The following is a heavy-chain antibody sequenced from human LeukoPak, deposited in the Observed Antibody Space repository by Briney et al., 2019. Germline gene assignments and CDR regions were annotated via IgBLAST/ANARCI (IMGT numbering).Heavy chain of an antibody. J-gene: IGHJ6*03. CDR2: IDWNGGST. D-gene: IGHD2-2*01. Sequence: GGSLRLSSAASGFTFDDYGMSWVRQAPGKGLEWVSGIDWNGGSTAYADSVKGRFTISRDNARNSLYLQMSSLRAEDTALSYCARGKDYCSSSSCYSPMDVWGKGTTVAVYS. CDR3: ARGKDYCSSSSCYSPMDV. V-gene: IGHV3-20*03. CDR1: GFTFDDYG.